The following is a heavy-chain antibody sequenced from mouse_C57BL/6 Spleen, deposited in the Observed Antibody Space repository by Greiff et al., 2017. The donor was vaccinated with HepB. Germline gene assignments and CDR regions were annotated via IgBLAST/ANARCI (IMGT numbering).Heavy chain of an antibody. V-gene: IGHV14-2*01. CDR3: ARLDGYDAEYYFDY. Sequence: LKESGAELVKPGASVKLSCTASGFNIKDYYMHWVKQRTEQGLEWIGRIDPEDGETKYAPKFQGKATITADTSSNTAYLQLSSLTSEDTAVYYCARLDGYDAEYYFDYWGQGTTLTVSS. CDR2: IDPEDGET. D-gene: IGHD2-2*01. J-gene: IGHJ2*01. CDR1: GFNIKDYY.